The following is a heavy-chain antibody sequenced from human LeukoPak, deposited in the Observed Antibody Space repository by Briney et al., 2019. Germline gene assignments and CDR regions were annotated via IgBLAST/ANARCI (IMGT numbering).Heavy chain of an antibody. CDR3: AREDGGYSYGDEGYFQH. Sequence: GGSLRLSCAASGFTFSSYAMHWVRQAPGKGLEWVAVISYDGSNKYYADSVKGRFTISRDNSKNTLYLQMNSLRAEDTAVYYCAREDGGYSYGDEGYFQHWGQGTLVTVSS. CDR1: GFTFSSYA. D-gene: IGHD5-18*01. J-gene: IGHJ1*01. CDR2: ISYDGSNK. V-gene: IGHV3-30*04.